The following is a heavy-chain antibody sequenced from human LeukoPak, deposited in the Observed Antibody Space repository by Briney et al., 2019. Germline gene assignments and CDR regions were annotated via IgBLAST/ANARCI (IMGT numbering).Heavy chain of an antibody. CDR3: ARATLTTVTTYFGY. J-gene: IGHJ4*02. V-gene: IGHV3-30*04. CDR2: ISYDGSNK. Sequence: GGSLRLSCAASGFTFSSYAMHWVRQAPGKGLEWVAVISYDGSNKYYADSVKGRFTISRDNSKNTLYLQTNSLRAEDTAVYYCARATLTTVTTYFGYWGQGTLVTVSS. CDR1: GFTFSSYA. D-gene: IGHD4-11*01.